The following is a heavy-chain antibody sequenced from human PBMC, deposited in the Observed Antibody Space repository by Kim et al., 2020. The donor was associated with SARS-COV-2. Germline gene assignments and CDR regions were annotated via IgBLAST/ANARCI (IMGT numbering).Heavy chain of an antibody. J-gene: IGHJ4*02. V-gene: IGHV3-21*01. CDR3: ASRELLGY. CDR1: GFTFSGYG. Sequence: GGSLRLSCAASGFTFSGYGMNWVRQAPGKGLEWVSSISSSSSYIYYADSVKGRFTISRDNAKNSLYLQMNSLRAEDTALYYCASRELLGYWGQGTLVTVSS. D-gene: IGHD1-7*01. CDR2: ISSSSSYI.